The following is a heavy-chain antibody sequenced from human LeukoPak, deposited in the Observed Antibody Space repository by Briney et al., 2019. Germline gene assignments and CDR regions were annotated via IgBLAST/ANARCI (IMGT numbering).Heavy chain of an antibody. Sequence: GRSLRLSCVASGFTFSNNWMSWVRQAPGKGLEWVGRSKSKGSGGTTDYAAPVKGRFIISRDDSKNTLYLQMNGLKSEDTAVYFCASHSSSWLLGYWGQGTLVTVSA. V-gene: IGHV3-15*01. CDR3: ASHSSSWLLGY. CDR2: SKSKGSGGTT. J-gene: IGHJ4*02. D-gene: IGHD6-19*01. CDR1: GFTFSNNW.